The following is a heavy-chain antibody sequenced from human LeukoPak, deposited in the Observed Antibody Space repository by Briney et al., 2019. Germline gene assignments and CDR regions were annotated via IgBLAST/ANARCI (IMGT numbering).Heavy chain of an antibody. Sequence: SETLSLTCAVYGGSFSGYYWNWIRQPPGKGLEWIGEISHSGSTNYNPSLKSRVTISVDTSKNQFSLKLSSVTAADTAVYYCARGRRVAATSWEPDFDYWGQGTLVTVSS. CDR3: ARGRRVAATSWEPDFDY. V-gene: IGHV4-34*01. J-gene: IGHJ4*02. CDR1: GGSFSGYY. CDR2: ISHSGST. D-gene: IGHD2-15*01.